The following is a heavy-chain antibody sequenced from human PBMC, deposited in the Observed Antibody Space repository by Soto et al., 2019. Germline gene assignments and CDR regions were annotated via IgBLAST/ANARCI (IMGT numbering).Heavy chain of an antibody. V-gene: IGHV1-18*01. CDR2: IGAYNGHT. CDR3: AREDYYDSSGYLPVRYYFGMDV. D-gene: IGHD3-22*01. CDR1: GYTFNNSG. Sequence: GASLKVSCKASGYTFNNSGISWVRQAPGQGLEWMGWIGAYNGHTKYAQKLQGRVTMTTDTSTSTAYMELRSLRSDDTAVYYCAREDYYDSSGYLPVRYYFGMDVWGQGTTVTVSS. J-gene: IGHJ6*02.